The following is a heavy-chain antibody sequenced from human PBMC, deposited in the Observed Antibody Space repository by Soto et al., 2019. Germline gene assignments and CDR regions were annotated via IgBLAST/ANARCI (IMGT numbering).Heavy chain of an antibody. J-gene: IGHJ4*02. CDR3: ARGFWSEVAADFDY. CDR1: GGTFSSYA. Sequence: GPSVKVSCKASGGTFSSYAISWVRQAPGEGLEWMGGIIPIFGTANYAQKFQGRVTITADESTSTAYMELGSLRSEDTAVYYCARGFWSEVAADFDYWGQGTLVTVSS. V-gene: IGHV1-69*13. D-gene: IGHD3-3*01. CDR2: IIPIFGTA.